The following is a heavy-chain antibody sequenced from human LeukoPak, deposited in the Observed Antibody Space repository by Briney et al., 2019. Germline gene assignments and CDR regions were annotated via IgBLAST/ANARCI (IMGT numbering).Heavy chain of an antibody. V-gene: IGHV4-34*01. CDR1: GGSISGYY. J-gene: IGHJ6*02. Sequence: PSETLSLTCAVYGGSISGYYWSWIRQPPGKGLEWIGEINHSGSTNYNPSLKSRVTISVDTSKNQFSLKLSSVTAADTAVYYCARSYVVVTAIGYYYYYGMDVWGQGTTVTVSS. D-gene: IGHD2-21*02. CDR3: ARSYVVVTAIGYYYYYGMDV. CDR2: INHSGST.